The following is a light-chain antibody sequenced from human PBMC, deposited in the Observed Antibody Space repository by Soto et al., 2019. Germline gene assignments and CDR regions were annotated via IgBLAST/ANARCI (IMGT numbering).Light chain of an antibody. CDR1: QSISSY. CDR2: AAS. J-gene: IGKJ3*01. V-gene: IGKV1-39*01. Sequence: DIQMTQSPSSLSASVGDRVTITCRASQSISSYLNWYQQKPGKAPKLLIYAASSLQSGVPSRFSGSGSETDFTLTISSLQPEDFATYSCQQTYSTPLTFGPGTAVNFK. CDR3: QQTYSTPLT.